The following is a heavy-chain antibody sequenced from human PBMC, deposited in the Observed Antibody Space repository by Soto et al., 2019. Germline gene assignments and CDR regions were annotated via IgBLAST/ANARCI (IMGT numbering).Heavy chain of an antibody. CDR2: INSDGSST. D-gene: IGHD5-18*01. J-gene: IGHJ3*02. CDR3: ARDYAVDTAMVDAVDI. CDR1: GFTFSSYW. Sequence: GGSLRLSCAASGFTFSSYWMHWVRQAPGKGLVWVSRINSDGSSTSYADSVKGRFIISRDNAKNTLYLQMNRLRAEDTAVYYCARDYAVDTAMVDAVDIWGQGTMVTVSS. V-gene: IGHV3-74*01.